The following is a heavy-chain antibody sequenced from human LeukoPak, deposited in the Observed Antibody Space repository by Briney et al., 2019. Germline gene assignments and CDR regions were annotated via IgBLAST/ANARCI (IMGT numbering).Heavy chain of an antibody. CDR2: IYYSGST. J-gene: IGHJ4*02. CDR3: ARGLRDDLFDY. Sequence: SETLSLTCTVSGGSISSYYWSWTRQPPGKGLEWIGYIYYSGSTNYNPSLKSRVTISVDTSKNQFSLKLSSVTAADTAVYYCARGLRDDLFDYWGQGTLVTVSS. D-gene: IGHD5-12*01. CDR1: GGSISSYY. V-gene: IGHV4-59*01.